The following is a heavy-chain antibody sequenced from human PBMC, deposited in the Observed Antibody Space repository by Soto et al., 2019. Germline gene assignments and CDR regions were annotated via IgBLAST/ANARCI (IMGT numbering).Heavy chain of an antibody. CDR3: AGGIQLWLRDRFDP. Sequence: EVQLLESGGGLVQPGGSLRLSCAASGFTFSSYGMTWVRQAPGKGLEWVSGVSGGGGSTYDADSVKGRFTISRDNSKNTLYLQMNSLGAEDTAVYFCAGGIQLWLRDRFDPWGQGTLVTVSS. CDR1: GFTFSSYG. J-gene: IGHJ5*02. V-gene: IGHV3-23*01. D-gene: IGHD5-18*01. CDR2: VSGGGGST.